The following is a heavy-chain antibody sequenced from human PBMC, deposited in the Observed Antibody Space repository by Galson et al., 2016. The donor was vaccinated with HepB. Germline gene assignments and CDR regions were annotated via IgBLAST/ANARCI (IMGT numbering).Heavy chain of an antibody. D-gene: IGHD3-10*01. CDR2: ITHTGST. CDR3: ARGHPRGRYDYTSGNYNNVVFDV. V-gene: IGHV4-34*01. Sequence: SETLSLTCAVYGVSFSGYYWSWIRQPPGKGPEWMGEITHTGSTTHNPSLKSRVAMSLDTSKNHLSLKLNFVTAADTAVYYCARGHPRGRYDYTSGNYNNVVFDVWGQGTLATVSA. CDR1: GVSFSGYY. J-gene: IGHJ5*02.